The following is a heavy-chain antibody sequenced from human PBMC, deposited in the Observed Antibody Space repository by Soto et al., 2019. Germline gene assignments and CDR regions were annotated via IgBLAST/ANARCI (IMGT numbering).Heavy chain of an antibody. D-gene: IGHD3-10*01. CDR3: ARAPVLDPGVGWFDP. CDR1: GGSISSSSYY. Sequence: PSETLSLTCTVSGGSISSSSYYWGWIRQPPGKGLEWIGYIYYSGSSYYNPSLNSRVSISVDASRNQFSLELNSVTAADTAVYYCARAPVLDPGVGWFDPWGQGTQVTVSS. J-gene: IGHJ5*02. V-gene: IGHV4-31*03. CDR2: IYYSGSS.